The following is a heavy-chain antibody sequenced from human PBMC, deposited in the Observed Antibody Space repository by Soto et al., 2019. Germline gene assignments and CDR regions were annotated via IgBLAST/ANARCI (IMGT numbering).Heavy chain of an antibody. CDR2: IRSKANSYAT. V-gene: IGHV3-73*02. CDR1: GFTFSGSA. D-gene: IGHD6-13*01. CDR3: TSGSTWYSSSWYLGY. Sequence: EVQLVESGGGLVQPGGSLKLSCAASGFTFSGSAMHWVRQASGKGLEWVGRIRSKANSYATAYAASVKGRFTISRDDSKNTAYLQMNSLKTEDTAVYYCTSGSTWYSSSWYLGYWGQGTLVTVSS. J-gene: IGHJ4*02.